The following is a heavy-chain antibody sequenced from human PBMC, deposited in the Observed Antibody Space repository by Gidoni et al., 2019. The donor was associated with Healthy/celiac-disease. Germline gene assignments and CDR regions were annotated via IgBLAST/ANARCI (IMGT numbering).Heavy chain of an antibody. J-gene: IGHJ4*02. V-gene: IGHV1-69*01. CDR1: VGTFSSYA. CDR3: ARGGAGPYSSSWHSRGEFDY. Sequence: QVQLVQTGAEEKKPGSSVKVSCKASVGTFSSYAISWVRQAPGQGLEWVGGSVPSCGTCNDYQKFQGRVTITADESTRTAYLELSSLVSEDTAVYYCARGGAGPYSSSWHSRGEFDYWGQGTLVTVSS. CDR2: SVPSCGTC. D-gene: IGHD6-13*01.